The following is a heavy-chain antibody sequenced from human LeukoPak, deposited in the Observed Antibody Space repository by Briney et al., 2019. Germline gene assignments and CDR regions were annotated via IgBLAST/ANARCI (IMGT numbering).Heavy chain of an antibody. Sequence: PSETLSLTCTVPGGSISSSSYYWGWIRQPPGKGLEWIGEINHSGSTNCNPSLKSRVTISVDTSKNQFSLKLSSVTAADTAVYYCARSSGDYDFWSGYLGYYFDYWGQGTLVTVSS. CDR1: GGSISSSSYY. D-gene: IGHD3-3*01. J-gene: IGHJ4*02. V-gene: IGHV4-39*07. CDR3: ARSSGDYDFWSGYLGYYFDY. CDR2: INHSGST.